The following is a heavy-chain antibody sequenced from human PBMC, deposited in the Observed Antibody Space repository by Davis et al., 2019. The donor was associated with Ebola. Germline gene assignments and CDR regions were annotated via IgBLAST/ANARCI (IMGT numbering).Heavy chain of an antibody. D-gene: IGHD6-6*01. V-gene: IGHV3-48*01. CDR3: ARAEFEYSSSH. J-gene: IGHJ4*01. CDR1: AFSFRSYS. Sequence: GESLKISCAASAFSFRSYSMNWVRQAPGKGLEWVSYISSSSGTIYYADSVKGRFTISRDNSKNTLYLQMNSLRAEDTAVYYCARAEFEYSSSHWGHGTLVTVSS. CDR2: ISSSSGTI.